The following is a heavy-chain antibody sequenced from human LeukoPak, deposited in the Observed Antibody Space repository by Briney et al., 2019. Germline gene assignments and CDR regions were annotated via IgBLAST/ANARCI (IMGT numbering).Heavy chain of an antibody. CDR2: IYPSDSDT. V-gene: IGHV5-51*01. CDR3: ARLLTTVVDY. J-gene: IGHJ4*02. D-gene: IGHD4-23*01. CDR1: GYSFATYW. Sequence: GESLQISCKGSGYSFATYWIGWVRQMPGKGLEWMGIIYPSDSDTRYSPSFQGQVIISADKSISTAYLQWSSLKAPDSAMYYCARLLTTVVDYWGQGTQVTVSS.